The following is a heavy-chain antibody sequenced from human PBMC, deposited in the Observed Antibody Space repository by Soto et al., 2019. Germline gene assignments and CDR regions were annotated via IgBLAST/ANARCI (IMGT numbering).Heavy chain of an antibody. CDR3: ARERPDGARLDP. CDR2: INPSGGST. Sequence: ASVKVSCKASGYTFTSYYMHWVRQAPGQGLEWMGIINPSGGSTSYAQKFQGRVTISVNTSKNQFSLKLSSVTAADTAVYYCARERPDGARLDPWGQGTLVTVSS. D-gene: IGHD6-6*01. J-gene: IGHJ5*02. CDR1: GYTFTSYY. V-gene: IGHV1-46*01.